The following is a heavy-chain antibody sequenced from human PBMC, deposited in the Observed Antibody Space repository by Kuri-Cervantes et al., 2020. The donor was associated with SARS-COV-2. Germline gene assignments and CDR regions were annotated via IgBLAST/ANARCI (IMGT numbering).Heavy chain of an antibody. CDR1: GFTVSSNY. CDR2: IYSGGST. CDR3: ARSPLNYYYMDV. J-gene: IGHJ6*03. V-gene: IGHV3-53*01. Sequence: GGSLRLSCAASGFTVSSNYMSWVRQAPGKGLEWVSVIYSGGSTYYADSVKGRFTISRDNSKNTLYLQMNSLRAEDTAVYYCARSPLNYYYMDVWGKGTTVTVSS.